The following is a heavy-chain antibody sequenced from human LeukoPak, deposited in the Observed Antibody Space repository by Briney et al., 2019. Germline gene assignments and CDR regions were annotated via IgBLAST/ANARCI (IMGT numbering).Heavy chain of an antibody. Sequence: PGGSLRLSCTTSGFTFTNYGINWVRQAPGKGLEWVAAIWYDGSKTSYTDSVKGRFTVSRDISKNTVYLQMNGLKAKDTAVYYCARDDCSTTPCYAYWGQGTLVTVSS. V-gene: IGHV3-33*01. J-gene: IGHJ4*02. CDR1: GFTFTNYG. CDR3: ARDDCSTTPCYAY. CDR2: IWYDGSKT. D-gene: IGHD2-2*01.